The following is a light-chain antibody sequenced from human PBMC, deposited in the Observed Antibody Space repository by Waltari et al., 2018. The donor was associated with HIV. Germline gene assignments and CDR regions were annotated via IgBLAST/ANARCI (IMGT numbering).Light chain of an antibody. CDR2: TNN. Sequence: QSVLTQPPSASGTPGQRVTISCSGSSSNIGSNTVNWYQQLPGAAPKLLIYTNNQRPSGVPYRFPGSKSGTSASLAISGLQSEDEADYYCAAWDDSLSGVVFGGGTKLTVL. CDR3: AAWDDSLSGVV. V-gene: IGLV1-44*01. CDR1: SSNIGSNT. J-gene: IGLJ2*01.